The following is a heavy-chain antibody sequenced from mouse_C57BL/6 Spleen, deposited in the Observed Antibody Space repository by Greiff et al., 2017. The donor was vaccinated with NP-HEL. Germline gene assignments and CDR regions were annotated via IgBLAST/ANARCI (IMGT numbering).Heavy chain of an antibody. D-gene: IGHD4-1*01. CDR3: ARSLTGGVVWFAY. V-gene: IGHV1-64*01. CDR2: IHPNSGST. J-gene: IGHJ3*01. Sequence: QVQLKQPGAELVKPGASVKLSCKASGYTFTSYWMHWVKQRPGQGLEWIGMIHPNSGSTNYNEKFKSKATLTVDKSSSTAYMQLSSLTSEDSAVYYCARSLTGGVVWFAYWGQGTLVTVSA. CDR1: GYTFTSYW.